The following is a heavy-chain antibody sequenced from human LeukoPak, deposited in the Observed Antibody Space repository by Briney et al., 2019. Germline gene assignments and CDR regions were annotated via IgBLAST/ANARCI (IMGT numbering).Heavy chain of an antibody. CDR2: ISAYNGNT. J-gene: IGHJ5*02. CDR1: GYTFTSYG. D-gene: IGHD6-13*01. CDR3: ARARAAAGTGGPLGP. V-gene: IGHV1-18*01. Sequence: GASVKVSCKASGYTFTSYGISWVRQAPGQGLEWMGWISAYNGNTNYAQKLQGRVTMTTDTSTSTAYMELGSLRSDDTAVYYCARARAAAGTGGPLGPWGQGTLVTVSS.